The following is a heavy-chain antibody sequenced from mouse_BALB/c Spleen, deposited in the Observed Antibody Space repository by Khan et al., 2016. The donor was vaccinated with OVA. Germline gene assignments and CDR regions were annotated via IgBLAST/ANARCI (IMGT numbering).Heavy chain of an antibody. CDR1: GYSITSDYA. CDR2: ISYSGNT. CDR3: ARVYGGDFDY. J-gene: IGHJ2*01. Sequence: QQSGPGLVKPSQSLSLTCTVTGYSITSDYAWNWIRQFPGNKLEWMGYISYSGNTKYNPSLKSRISITRDTSKNQLFLQLNSVTIEDAATYYCARVYGGDFDYCGQGTTLTVSS. D-gene: IGHD1-1*01. V-gene: IGHV3-2*02.